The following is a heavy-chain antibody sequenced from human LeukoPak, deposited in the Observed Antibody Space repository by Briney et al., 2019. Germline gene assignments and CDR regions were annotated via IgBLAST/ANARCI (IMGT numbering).Heavy chain of an antibody. D-gene: IGHD3-9*01. CDR3: AREYDILTGYYKSRGLDP. CDR1: GGSISSYY. V-gene: IGHV4-59*01. CDR2: IYYSGST. J-gene: IGHJ5*02. Sequence: SETLSLTCTVSGGSISSYYWSWIRQPPGKGLEWIGYIYYSGSTNYNPSLKSRVTISVDTSKNQFSLKLSSVTAADTAVYYCAREYDILTGYYKSRGLDPWGQGTLVTASS.